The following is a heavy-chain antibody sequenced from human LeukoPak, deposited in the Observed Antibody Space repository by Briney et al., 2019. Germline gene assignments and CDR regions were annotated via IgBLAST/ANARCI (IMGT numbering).Heavy chain of an antibody. Sequence: SETLSLTCTVSGGSISNYYWSWIRQPPGKGLEWIGYIDYSGNTNYNPSLKSRVTISVDTSKKQFSLKLSSVTAADTAVYYCARGGYNIWEYYFGYWGQGTLATVSS. D-gene: IGHD5-24*01. CDR2: IDYSGNT. J-gene: IGHJ4*02. CDR1: GGSISNYY. V-gene: IGHV4-59*01. CDR3: ARGGYNIWEYYFGY.